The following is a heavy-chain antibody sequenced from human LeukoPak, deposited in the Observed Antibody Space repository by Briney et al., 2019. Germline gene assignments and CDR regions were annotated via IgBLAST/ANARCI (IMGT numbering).Heavy chain of an antibody. D-gene: IGHD3-9*01. Sequence: GASVKVSCKASGGTFSSYAISWVRQAPGQGLEWMGGIIPIFGTANYAQKFQGRVTITADKSTSTAYMELSSLRSEDTAVYYCARGRRGDWLLSPTNWFDPWGQGTLVTVSS. J-gene: IGHJ5*02. CDR3: ARGRRGDWLLSPTNWFDP. V-gene: IGHV1-69*06. CDR1: GGTFSSYA. CDR2: IIPIFGTA.